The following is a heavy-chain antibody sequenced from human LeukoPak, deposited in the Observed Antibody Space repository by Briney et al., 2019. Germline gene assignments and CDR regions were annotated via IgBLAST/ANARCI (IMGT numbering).Heavy chain of an antibody. Sequence: GGSLRLSCAASGFTFDDYAMHWVRQAPGKGLVWVSRINSDGSSTNYADSVKGRFTISRDNAKNTLYLQMNSLRAEDTAVYYCARGCSGGRCYGDYWGQGTLVTVSS. CDR2: INSDGSST. CDR3: ARGCSGGRCYGDY. J-gene: IGHJ4*02. V-gene: IGHV3-74*01. D-gene: IGHD2-15*01. CDR1: GFTFDDYA.